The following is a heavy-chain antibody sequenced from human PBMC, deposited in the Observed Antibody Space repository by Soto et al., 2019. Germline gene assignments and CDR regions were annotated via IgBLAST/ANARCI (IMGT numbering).Heavy chain of an antibody. V-gene: IGHV1-69*13. Sequence: AASVKVSCKASGGTFSSYAISWVRQAPGQGLEWMGGIIPIFGTANYAQKFQGRVTITADESTSTAYMELSSLRSEDTAVYYCASSKGYSSSWYWFDPWGQGTLVTVSS. J-gene: IGHJ5*02. CDR3: ASSKGYSSSWYWFDP. D-gene: IGHD6-13*01. CDR1: GGTFSSYA. CDR2: IIPIFGTA.